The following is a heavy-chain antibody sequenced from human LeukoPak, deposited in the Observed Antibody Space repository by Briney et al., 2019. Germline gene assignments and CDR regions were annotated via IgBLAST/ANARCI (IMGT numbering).Heavy chain of an antibody. CDR2: IYTSGST. CDR1: GGSISSGSYY. Sequence: SETLSLTCTVSGGSISSGSYYWSWIRQPAGKGLEWIGRIYTSGSTNYNPSLKSRVTISVDTSKNQFSLKLSSVTAADTAVYYCARAMYIRGAKYYYYMDVWGKGTTVTVSS. CDR3: ARAMYIRGAKYYYYMDV. D-gene: IGHD3-10*02. J-gene: IGHJ6*03. V-gene: IGHV4-61*02.